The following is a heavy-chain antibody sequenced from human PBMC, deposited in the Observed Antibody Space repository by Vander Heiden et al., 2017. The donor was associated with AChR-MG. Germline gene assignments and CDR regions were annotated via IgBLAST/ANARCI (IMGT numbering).Heavy chain of an antibody. D-gene: IGHD7-27*01. J-gene: IGHJ3*02. CDR3: AKRPLGAAFDI. V-gene: IGHV3-23*01. Sequence: GISGSGATTYYADSVKGRFTISRDNSKNTLYLQMNRMRVEDTAVYFCAKRPLGAAFDIWGQGTMVTVSS. CDR2: ISGSGATT.